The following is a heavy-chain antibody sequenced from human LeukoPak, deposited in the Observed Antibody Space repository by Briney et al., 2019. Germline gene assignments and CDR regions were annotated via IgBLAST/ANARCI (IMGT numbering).Heavy chain of an antibody. CDR1: GFTFSSYA. J-gene: IGHJ4*02. CDR2: ISCRGSNK. V-gene: IGHV3-23*03. CDR3: AKSPMIVVPYYFDY. Sequence: GGSLRLSCAASGFTFSSYAMSWVRQAPAKGLDWVAVISCRGSNKYYADSVNGRFTISRDHSKNTLYLQMNSLRAEDTAVYYCAKSPMIVVPYYFDYWGQGTLVTVSS. D-gene: IGHD3-22*01.